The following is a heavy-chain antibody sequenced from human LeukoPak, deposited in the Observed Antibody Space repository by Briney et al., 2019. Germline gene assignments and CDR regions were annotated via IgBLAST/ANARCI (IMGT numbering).Heavy chain of an antibody. CDR3: ARRPASLVVVTGYGMDV. Sequence: PGGSLRLSCAASGFTFSSYWMSWVRQAPVKGLEWVANIKQDGSEKYYVDSVKGRFTISRDNAKNSLYLQMNSLRAEDTAVYYCARRPASLVVVTGYGMDVWGQGTTVTVSS. D-gene: IGHD2-2*01. J-gene: IGHJ6*02. V-gene: IGHV3-7*01. CDR2: IKQDGSEK. CDR1: GFTFSSYW.